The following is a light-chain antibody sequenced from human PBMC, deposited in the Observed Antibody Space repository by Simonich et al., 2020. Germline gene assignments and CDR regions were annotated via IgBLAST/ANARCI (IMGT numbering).Light chain of an antibody. V-gene: IGKV4-1*01. CDR1: QSVLYSSNNKNY. Sequence: DIVMTQSPDALAVSLGERATINCKFSQSVLYSSNNKNYLAWYPQKPGQPPKLLIYWASTRESGVPERFSGSGSGTDFTLTISSLQAEDVAVYYCQQYYSTPITFGQGTRLEIK. CDR2: WAS. J-gene: IGKJ5*01. CDR3: QQYYSTPIT.